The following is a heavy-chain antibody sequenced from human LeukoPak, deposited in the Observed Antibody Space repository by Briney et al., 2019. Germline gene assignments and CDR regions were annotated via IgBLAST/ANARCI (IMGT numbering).Heavy chain of an antibody. Sequence: PSETLSLTCAVFNGSLSFYYWTWIRQPPGKGLEWIGEINHRGSAFYNPSLTSRAMMSIDTSKYHFSLELHSVTAADTAVYYCARGGDGARLATWGRGTLVTVSS. CDR3: ARGGDGARLAT. CDR1: NGSLSFYY. V-gene: IGHV4-34*01. J-gene: IGHJ5*02. CDR2: INHRGSA. D-gene: IGHD3-10*01.